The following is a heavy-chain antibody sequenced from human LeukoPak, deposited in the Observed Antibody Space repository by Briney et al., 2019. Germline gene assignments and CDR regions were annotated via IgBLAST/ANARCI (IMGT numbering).Heavy chain of an antibody. CDR3: ARYVGRTPVTQYSFDY. Sequence: SETLSLTCTVSGGSISSYYWSWIRQPPGKGLEWIGYIYYSGSTNYNPSLKSRVTISIDTSRNQFSLRLSSVTAADTALYYCARYVGRTPVTQYSFDYWGQGTLVTVSS. V-gene: IGHV4-59*01. CDR2: IYYSGST. D-gene: IGHD4-17*01. CDR1: GGSISSYY. J-gene: IGHJ4*02.